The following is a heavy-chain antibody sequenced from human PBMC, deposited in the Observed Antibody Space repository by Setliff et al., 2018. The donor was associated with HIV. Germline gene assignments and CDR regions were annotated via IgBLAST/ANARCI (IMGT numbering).Heavy chain of an antibody. J-gene: IGHJ1*01. D-gene: IGHD6-13*01. Sequence: GASVKVSCKISGYTLTELSIHWVRQAPGKGLEWMANFDPEDGETFYAQKFQGRLTMTEDTSTDTAYMELSSLRSDDTAMYYCATDPGYSSTWYSESFQHWGQGTVGTVSS. CDR2: FDPEDGET. V-gene: IGHV1-24*01. CDR1: GYTLTELS. CDR3: ATDPGYSSTWYSESFQH.